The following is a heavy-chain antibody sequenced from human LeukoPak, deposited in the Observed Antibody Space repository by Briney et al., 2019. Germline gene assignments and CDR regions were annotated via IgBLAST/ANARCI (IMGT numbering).Heavy chain of an antibody. CDR2: ISSSSSYI. J-gene: IGHJ4*02. Sequence: GGSLRLSCAASGFTFSSYSMNWVRQAPGKGLEWVSSISSSSSYIYYADSVKGRFTIPRDNAKNSLYLQMNSLRAEDTAVYYCARDEYSSSYFDYWGQGTLVTVSS. CDR3: ARDEYSSSYFDY. CDR1: GFTFSSYS. V-gene: IGHV3-21*01. D-gene: IGHD6-6*01.